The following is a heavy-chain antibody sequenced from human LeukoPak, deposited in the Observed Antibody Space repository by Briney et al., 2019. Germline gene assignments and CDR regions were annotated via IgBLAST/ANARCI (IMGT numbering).Heavy chain of an antibody. Sequence: SETLSLTCAVSGGSISSYYWSWIRQPAGKGLEWIGRIHTSGRTNYNPSLKSRVTISVDTSKNQFSLKLSSVTAADTAVYYCARSRTAMFPHFVFDPWGQGTPVTVSS. CDR1: GGSISSYY. D-gene: IGHD5-18*01. J-gene: IGHJ5*02. CDR3: ARSRTAMFPHFVFDP. CDR2: IHTSGRT. V-gene: IGHV4-4*07.